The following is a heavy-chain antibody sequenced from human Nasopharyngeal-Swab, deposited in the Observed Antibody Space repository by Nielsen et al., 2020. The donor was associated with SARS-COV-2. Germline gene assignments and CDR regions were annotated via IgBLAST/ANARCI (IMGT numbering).Heavy chain of an antibody. CDR2: ISAYNGNT. J-gene: IGHJ6*03. Sequence: WVRQAPGQGLEWMGWISAYNGNTNYARKLQGRVTMTTDTSTSTAYMELRSLRSDDTAVYYCASCSSTSCPPKYYYMDVWGKGTTVTVSS. V-gene: IGHV1-18*01. D-gene: IGHD2-2*01. CDR3: ASCSSTSCPPKYYYMDV.